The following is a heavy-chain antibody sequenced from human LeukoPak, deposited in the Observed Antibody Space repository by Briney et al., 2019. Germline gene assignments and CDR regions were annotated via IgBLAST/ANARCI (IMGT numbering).Heavy chain of an antibody. CDR3: SRVLKYYDILTGYYDY. Sequence: GGSLRLSCAASGFTFTNAWMNWVRQAPGKGLKWVSSITTSGGSTYYADSVKGRFTISRDNSKNTLYLRMNSLRAEDTAVYYCSRVLKYYDILTGYYDYWGQGTLVTVSS. V-gene: IGHV3-23*01. CDR1: GFTFTNAW. J-gene: IGHJ4*02. D-gene: IGHD3-9*01. CDR2: ITTSGGST.